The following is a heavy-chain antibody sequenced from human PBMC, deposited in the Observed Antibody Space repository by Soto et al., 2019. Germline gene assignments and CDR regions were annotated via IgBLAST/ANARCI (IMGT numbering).Heavy chain of an antibody. CDR1: GGPFSRGGYY. D-gene: IGHD6-13*01. CDR3: ARVHSGSYLCYFDY. CDR2: IFYTGST. J-gene: IGHJ4*02. V-gene: IGHV4-31*03. Sequence: SETLSLTCTVSGGPFSRGGYYWSWIRQHPGKGLECIGYIFYTGSTYYNPTLKSRVTMSVDTSKRQFSLNLSSLTAADTAVYYCARVHSGSYLCYFDYWGRGTLVTVSS.